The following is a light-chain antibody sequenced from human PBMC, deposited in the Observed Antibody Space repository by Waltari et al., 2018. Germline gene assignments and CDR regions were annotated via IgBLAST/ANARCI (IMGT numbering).Light chain of an antibody. CDR1: QSVGNN. Sequence: EVVMTQSPATLSVSPGERVTLFCRASQSVGNNVAWYQQKPGQAPRLLIYVASTRATGVPDRFSGSGSGTEFTLTVTSLQSEDFAVYYCQQFYGPPYTFGQGTKLEIK. CDR3: QQFYGPPYT. V-gene: IGKV3-15*01. CDR2: VAS. J-gene: IGKJ2*01.